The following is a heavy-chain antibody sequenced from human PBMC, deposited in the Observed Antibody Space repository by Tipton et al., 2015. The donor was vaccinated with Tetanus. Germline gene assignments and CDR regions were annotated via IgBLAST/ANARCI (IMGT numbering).Heavy chain of an antibody. CDR1: GGSISSGDYF. CDR2: FHHSGST. D-gene: IGHD3-10*01. Sequence: TLSLTCSVSGGSISSGDYFWSWIRQLPGKGLECLGNFHHSGSTYYDPSLKSRVTISTDTSKNQFSLRLSSVTAADTAVYYCARDNRVLWFGELSDAFDIWGQGTMVTVSS. J-gene: IGHJ3*02. CDR3: ARDNRVLWFGELSDAFDI. V-gene: IGHV4-31*03.